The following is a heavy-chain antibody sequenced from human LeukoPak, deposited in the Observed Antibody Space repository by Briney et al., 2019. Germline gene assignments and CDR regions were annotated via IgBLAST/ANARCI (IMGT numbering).Heavy chain of an antibody. CDR3: ARSAAIVVVPAASHWYFDL. CDR2: IDPSDSYT. Sequence: GESLKISCKGSGYSFTSYWISWVRQMPGKGLEWMGRIDPSDSYTNYSPSSQGHVTISADKSISTAYLQWSSLKASDTAMYYCARSAAIVVVPAASHWYFDLWGRGTLVTVSS. V-gene: IGHV5-10-1*01. D-gene: IGHD2-2*01. CDR1: GYSFTSYW. J-gene: IGHJ2*01.